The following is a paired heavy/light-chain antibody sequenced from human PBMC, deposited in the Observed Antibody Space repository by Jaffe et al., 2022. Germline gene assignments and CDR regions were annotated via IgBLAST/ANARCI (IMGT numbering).Light chain of an antibody. CDR3: QQFNNYPRT. CDR2: DAS. Sequence: AIQLTQSPSYLSASVGDRVTITCRASQGISSALAWYQQKPGKAPKLLIYDASSLESGVPSRFSGSGSGTDFTLTISSLQPEDFATYYCQQFNNYPRTFGQGTKVEIK. CDR1: QGISSA. V-gene: IGKV1D-13*01. J-gene: IGKJ1*01.
Heavy chain of an antibody. CDR1: GFTFISYE. V-gene: IGHV3-48*03. CDR3: ARDSYYYDGSAFRGGPFDY. D-gene: IGHD3-22*01. CDR2: ISSSDSST. J-gene: IGHJ4*02. Sequence: EVQLVESGGGLVQPGGSLRLSCAASGFTFISYEMNWVRQAPGKGLEWVSYISSSDSSTYYADSVKGRFTISRDNAKNSLYLQINSLRAEDTAVYYCARDSYYYDGSAFRGGPFDYWGQGTLVTVSS.